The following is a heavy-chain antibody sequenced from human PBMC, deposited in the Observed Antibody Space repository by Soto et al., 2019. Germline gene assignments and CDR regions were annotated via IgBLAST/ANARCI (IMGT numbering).Heavy chain of an antibody. CDR2: IYYSGST. V-gene: IGHV4-39*01. CDR1: GGSISSSSYY. D-gene: IGHD3-22*01. CDR3: ARRLYYDSSGFEGGGMDV. Sequence: PSETLSLTCTVSGGSISSSSYYWGWIRQPPGKGLEWIGSIYYSGSTYYNPSLKSRVTISEDTSKNQFSLKLSSVTAADTAVYYCARRLYYDSSGFEGGGMDVWGQGTTVTVSS. J-gene: IGHJ6*02.